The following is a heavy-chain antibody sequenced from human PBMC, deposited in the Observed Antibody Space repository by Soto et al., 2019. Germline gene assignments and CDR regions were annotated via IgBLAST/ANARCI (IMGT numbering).Heavy chain of an antibody. CDR1: GGSFGGYY. Sequence: QVHLQQWGAGLLKPSETLSLTCAVYGGSFGGYYWSWIRQPPGKGLEWIGEINHSGSTNYKPSLRSRVTISVDTAKNQRSLKVSSVTAADTAVYYCARGRTLITGTSLDYWGQGTLVTVSS. CDR2: INHSGST. V-gene: IGHV4-34*01. CDR3: ARGRTLITGTSLDY. D-gene: IGHD1-20*01. J-gene: IGHJ4*02.